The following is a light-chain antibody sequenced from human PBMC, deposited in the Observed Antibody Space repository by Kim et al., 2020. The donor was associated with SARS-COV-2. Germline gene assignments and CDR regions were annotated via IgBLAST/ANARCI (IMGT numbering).Light chain of an antibody. CDR3: QQYSSLWT. Sequence: SSSVGDSVTITCRASQSISIWLAWYQQKPGKAPKLLIYKASSLESEVPSRFSGSGSGTEFTLTISSLQPDDFATYYCQQYSSLWTFGQGTKVDIK. V-gene: IGKV1-5*03. CDR1: QSISIW. J-gene: IGKJ1*01. CDR2: KAS.